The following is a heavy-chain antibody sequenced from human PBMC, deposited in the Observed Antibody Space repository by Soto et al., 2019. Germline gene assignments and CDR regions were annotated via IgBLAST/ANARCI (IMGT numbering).Heavy chain of an antibody. J-gene: IGHJ6*02. CDR3: ARYYYDSSGYDGMDV. Sequence: GGSLRLSCAASGFTFSNYAINWVRQSPGKGLEWVSVISGSVGSTYYADSVKGRFTITRDNSKNTLYLQMNSLRAEDTAVYYCARYYYDSSGYDGMDVWGQGTTVTVSS. CDR2: ISGSVGST. D-gene: IGHD3-22*01. CDR1: GFTFSNYA. V-gene: IGHV3-23*01.